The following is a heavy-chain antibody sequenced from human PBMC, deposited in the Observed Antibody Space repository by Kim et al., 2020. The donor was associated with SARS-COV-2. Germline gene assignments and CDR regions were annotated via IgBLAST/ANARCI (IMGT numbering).Heavy chain of an antibody. V-gene: IGHV3-23*01. D-gene: IGHD3-10*01. Sequence: ADSVKGRFTISRDNSKNTLYLQMNSLRAEDTAVYYCANGAVLWFGELWDYWGQGTLVTVSS. J-gene: IGHJ4*02. CDR3: ANGAVLWFGELWDY.